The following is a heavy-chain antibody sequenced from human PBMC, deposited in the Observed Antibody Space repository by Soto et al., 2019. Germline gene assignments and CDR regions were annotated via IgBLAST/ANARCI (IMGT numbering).Heavy chain of an antibody. V-gene: IGHV3-30-3*01. CDR2: ISYDGSNK. CDR3: AIPKRRAGTTNWFDH. D-gene: IGHD1-7*01. J-gene: IGHJ5*02. Sequence: QVQLVESGGGVVQPGRSLRLSCAASGFTFSSYAMHWVRQAPGKGLEWVAVISYDGSNKYYADSVKGRFTISRDNSKNTLYLQMNSLRAQDTAVYYCAIPKRRAGTTNWFDHWGQGTLVTVSS. CDR1: GFTFSSYA.